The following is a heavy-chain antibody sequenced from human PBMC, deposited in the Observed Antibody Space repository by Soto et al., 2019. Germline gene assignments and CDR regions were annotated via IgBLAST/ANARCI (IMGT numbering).Heavy chain of an antibody. V-gene: IGHV3-73*01. J-gene: IGHJ3*02. CDR3: TRQWHQQLAYDI. Sequence: GGSLRLSCAASGFTFSGSAMHWVRQASGKGLEWVGRIRSKANSYATAYAASVKGRFTISRDDSKNTAYLQMNSLKTEDTAVYYCTRQWHQQLAYDIWGQGTMVTVSS. CDR2: IRSKANSYAT. CDR1: GFTFSGSA. D-gene: IGHD6-13*01.